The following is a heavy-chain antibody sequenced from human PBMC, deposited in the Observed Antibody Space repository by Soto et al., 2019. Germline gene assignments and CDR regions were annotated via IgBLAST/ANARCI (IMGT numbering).Heavy chain of an antibody. J-gene: IGHJ6*02. CDR3: VRQGIGVLHGLVDV. Sequence: QVKLQESGPGLVKPSETRSLTCTVSGDSISSYNLPWIRQPPGKGLEWMGYFRSGGATSYNPSLKSRVAISADTSMKQFSLRLSSVTAADTAVYYCVRQGIGVLHGLVDVWGQGTTVTVSS. D-gene: IGHD3-10*01. V-gene: IGHV4-59*08. CDR2: FRSGGAT. CDR1: GDSISSYN.